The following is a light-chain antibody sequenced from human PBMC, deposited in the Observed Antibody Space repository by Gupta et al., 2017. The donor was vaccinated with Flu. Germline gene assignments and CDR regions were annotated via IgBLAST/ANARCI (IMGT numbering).Light chain of an antibody. Sequence: ELVLTPSPGTLPMSPGERATLSCRASQSVSSSYLAWYQQKPGQAPRLLIYGVSSRATAIPDRFRGTGSRIHFSLAISIRDLQDFAVYYSQRDGSSRSTFGSGTNV. CDR1: QSVSSSY. J-gene: IGKJ3*01. CDR3: QRDGSSRST. CDR2: GVS. V-gene: IGKV3-20*01.